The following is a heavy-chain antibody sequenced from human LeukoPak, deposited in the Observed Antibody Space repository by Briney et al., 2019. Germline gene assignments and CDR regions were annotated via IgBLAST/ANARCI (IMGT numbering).Heavy chain of an antibody. J-gene: IGHJ3*02. CDR2: IKQDGSEK. CDR3: ARDYPFYYDSSGYYPDAFDI. D-gene: IGHD3-22*01. Sequence: GGSLRLSCTASGIIFSDAWMTWVRQAPGKGLEWVANIKQDGSEKYYVDSVKGRFTISRDNAKNSLYLQMNSLRAEDTAVYYCARDYPFYYDSSGYYPDAFDIWGQGTMVTVSS. V-gene: IGHV3-7*01. CDR1: GIIFSDAW.